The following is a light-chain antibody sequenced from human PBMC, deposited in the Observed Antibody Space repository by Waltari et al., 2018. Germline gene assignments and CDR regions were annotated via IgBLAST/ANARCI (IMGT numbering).Light chain of an antibody. Sequence: DIQMTQSPSSLSASVGDRVTITCRASQNIADYLNWYQEKPGEAPKLLIWGASSLQRGVPSRFSGSGSGTDFTLTISSLHPEDFATYYCQQIYSTPYTFGQGTELDIK. CDR2: GAS. J-gene: IGKJ2*01. CDR1: QNIADY. CDR3: QQIYSTPYT. V-gene: IGKV1-39*01.